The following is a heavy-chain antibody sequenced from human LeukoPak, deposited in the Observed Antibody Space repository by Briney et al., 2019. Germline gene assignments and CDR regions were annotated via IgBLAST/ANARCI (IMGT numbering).Heavy chain of an antibody. CDR3: ARVLHDAFDI. V-gene: IGHV4-30-4*01. J-gene: IGHJ3*02. Sequence: SETLSLTCTVSGGSISSGDYYWSWIRQPPGTGLEWIGYIYYSGSTYYNPSLKSRVTISVDTSKNQFSLKLSSVTAADTAVYYCARVLHDAFDIWGQGTMVTVSS. CDR2: IYYSGST. CDR1: GGSISSGDYY.